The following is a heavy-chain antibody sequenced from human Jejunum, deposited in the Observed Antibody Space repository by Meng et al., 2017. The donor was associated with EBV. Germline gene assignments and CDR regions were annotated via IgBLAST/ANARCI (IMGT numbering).Heavy chain of an antibody. J-gene: IGHJ4*02. D-gene: IGHD1-1*01. CDR1: SDSISNSNW. V-gene: IGHV4-4*02. CDR2: VYHSGST. CDR3: ARASLERLLEY. Sequence: QLQEWGPGLVKPSGPLSLTCTVSSDSISNSNWWSWVRQPPGKGLEWIGEVYHSGSTYYNPSLESRVTISIDTSKSQFSLSLNSVTAADTAVYYCARASLERLLEYWGQGTLVTVSS.